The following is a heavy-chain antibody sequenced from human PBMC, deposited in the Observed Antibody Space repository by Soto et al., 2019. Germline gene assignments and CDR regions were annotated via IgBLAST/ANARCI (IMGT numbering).Heavy chain of an antibody. CDR2: IWYDGSNK. V-gene: IGHV3-33*01. Sequence: QVQLVESGGGVAQPGRSLRLSCAASGFTFSSYGMHWVRQAPGKGLEWVAVIWYDGSNKYYADSVKGRFTISRDNSKNTLYLQMNSLRAEDTAVYYCARDTRTTVVTLPDYWGQGTLVTVSS. D-gene: IGHD4-17*01. J-gene: IGHJ4*02. CDR3: ARDTRTTVVTLPDY. CDR1: GFTFSSYG.